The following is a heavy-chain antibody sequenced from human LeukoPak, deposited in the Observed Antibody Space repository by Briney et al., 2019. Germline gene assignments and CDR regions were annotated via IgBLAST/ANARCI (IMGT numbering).Heavy chain of an antibody. CDR1: GFTFSSYS. D-gene: IGHD3-10*01. CDR3: ARDQGNYYGSGSYDY. J-gene: IGHJ4*02. V-gene: IGHV3-48*01. Sequence: PGGSLRLSCAASGFTFSSYSMNWVRQAPGKGLEWVSYISSSSSTIYYADSVKGRFTISRDNAKNSLYLQMNSLRAEDTAAYYCARDQGNYYGSGSYDYWGQGTLVTVSS. CDR2: ISSSSSTI.